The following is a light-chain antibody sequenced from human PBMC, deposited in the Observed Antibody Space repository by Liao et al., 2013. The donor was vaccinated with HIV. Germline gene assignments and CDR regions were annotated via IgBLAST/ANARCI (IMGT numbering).Light chain of an antibody. CDR1: NIESKS. V-gene: IGLV3-21*04. J-gene: IGLJ2*01. CDR3: QVWDSSTRGVV. Sequence: SYVLTQPPSVSVAPGKTASITCGGDNIESKSVHWCQQKPGQAPVLVIYYDSDRPSGIPERFSGSNSGHTATLTISRAEAGDEADYYCQVWDSSTRGVVFGGGTKLTVL. CDR2: YDS.